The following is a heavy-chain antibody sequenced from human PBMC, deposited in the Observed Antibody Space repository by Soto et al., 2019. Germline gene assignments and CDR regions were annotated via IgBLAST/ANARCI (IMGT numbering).Heavy chain of an antibody. D-gene: IGHD3-10*01. CDR2: INPNSGGT. V-gene: IGHV1-2*04. Sequence: VKVSCKASGYTFTGYYMHWVRQAPGQGLEWMGWINPNSGGTNYAQKFQGWVTMTRDTSISTAYMELSRLRSDDTAVYYCARSRLGFGVRGVQPLDYWGQGTLVTVSS. CDR1: GYTFTGYY. J-gene: IGHJ4*02. CDR3: ARSRLGFGVRGVQPLDY.